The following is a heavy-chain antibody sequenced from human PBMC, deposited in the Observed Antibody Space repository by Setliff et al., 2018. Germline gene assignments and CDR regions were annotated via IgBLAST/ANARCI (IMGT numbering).Heavy chain of an antibody. J-gene: IGHJ4*02. Sequence: SETLSLTCTVSDDSISSCHYYWSWIRQPAGKGLERLGQIYTSWSTNYNPSLKGRATLSIDASKRQFSLELTSVTAADAAVYYCARGRNIAARLFDSWGQGTRVTVSS. CDR3: ARGRNIAARLFDS. D-gene: IGHD6-6*01. CDR2: IYTSWST. V-gene: IGHV4-61*09. CDR1: DDSISSCHYY.